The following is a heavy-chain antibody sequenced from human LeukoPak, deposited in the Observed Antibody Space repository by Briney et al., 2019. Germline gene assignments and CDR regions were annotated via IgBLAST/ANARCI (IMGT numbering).Heavy chain of an antibody. CDR1: GGSFSGYY. D-gene: IGHD3-10*02. V-gene: IGHV4-34*01. CDR3: GRGGGNYYVTSPFDY. Sequence: SETLSLTCAVYGGSFSGYYWSWIRQPPGKGLEWIGEINHSGSTNYNPSLKSRVTISVDTSKNQFSLKLSSVTAADTAVYYCGRGGGNYYVTSPFDYWGQGTLVTVSS. J-gene: IGHJ4*02. CDR2: INHSGST.